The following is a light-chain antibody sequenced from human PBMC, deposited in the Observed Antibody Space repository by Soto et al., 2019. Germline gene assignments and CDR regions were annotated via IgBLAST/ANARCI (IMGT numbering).Light chain of an antibody. CDR3: SSYTSSSTLVV. V-gene: IGLV2-14*01. J-gene: IGLJ2*01. CDR1: SSDVGGYNY. CDR2: DVS. Sequence: QSALTQRASVSGSPGQSITISCTGTSSDVGGYNYVSWYQQHPGKAPKLMIYDVSNRPSGFSNRFSGSKSGNTASLTISGLQAEDEADYYCSSYTSSSTLVVFGAGTQLTVL.